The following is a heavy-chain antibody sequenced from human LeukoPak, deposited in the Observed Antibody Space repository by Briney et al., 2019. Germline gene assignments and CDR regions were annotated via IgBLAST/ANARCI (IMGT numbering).Heavy chain of an antibody. Sequence: GGSLKISCKGSGYSFPTYWIAWVRQMPGKGLEWMGIIYPGDSDTRYSPSFQGQVTISADKSINTAYLQWRSLKASDTAMYYCARSSGLYARIDSWGQGTLVTVSS. CDR3: ARSSGLYARIDS. J-gene: IGHJ5*01. CDR2: IYPGDSDT. CDR1: GYSFPTYW. V-gene: IGHV5-51*01. D-gene: IGHD2-8*01.